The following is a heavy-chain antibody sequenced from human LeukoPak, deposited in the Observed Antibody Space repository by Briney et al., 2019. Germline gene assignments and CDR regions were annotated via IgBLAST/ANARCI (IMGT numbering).Heavy chain of an antibody. CDR3: ARDSPRGYSYGYFPEGFDY. J-gene: IGHJ4*02. CDR1: VYTFTSYG. V-gene: IGHV1-18*01. CDR2: ISAYNGNT. D-gene: IGHD5-18*01. Sequence: GASVKVSCKASVYTFTSYGISWVRQATGQGLEWMGWISAYNGNTNYAQKLQGRVTMTTDTSTSTAYMELRSLRSDDTAVYYCARDSPRGYSYGYFPEGFDYWGQGTLVTVSS.